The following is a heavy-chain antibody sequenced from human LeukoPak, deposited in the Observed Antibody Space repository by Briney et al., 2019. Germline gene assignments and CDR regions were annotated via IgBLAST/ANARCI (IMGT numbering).Heavy chain of an antibody. CDR1: GYTFTGYY. Sequence: ASVTVSCKASGYTFTGYYMHWVRQAPGQGLEWMGIINPSGGGTSYAQKFQGRVTMTRDTSTSTVYMELSSLRSEDTAVYYCARAYGYSPGFDYWGQGTLVTVSS. D-gene: IGHD5-18*01. J-gene: IGHJ4*02. V-gene: IGHV1-46*01. CDR2: INPSGGGT. CDR3: ARAYGYSPGFDY.